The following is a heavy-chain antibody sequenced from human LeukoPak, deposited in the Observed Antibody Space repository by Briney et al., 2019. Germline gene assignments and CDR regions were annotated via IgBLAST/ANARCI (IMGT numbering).Heavy chain of an antibody. Sequence: GGSLRLSCAASGFTFSSYGMHWVRQAPGKGLEWVAFIRYDGSNKYYADSVKGRFTISRDNSKNTLYLQMNSLRAENTAVYYCASGPRDYDILTGYYQTLDYWGQGTLVTVSS. CDR2: IRYDGSNK. V-gene: IGHV3-30*02. CDR1: GFTFSSYG. CDR3: ASGPRDYDILTGYYQTLDY. J-gene: IGHJ4*02. D-gene: IGHD3-9*01.